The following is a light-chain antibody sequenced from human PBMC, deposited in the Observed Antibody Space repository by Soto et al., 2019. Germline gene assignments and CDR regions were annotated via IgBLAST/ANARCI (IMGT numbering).Light chain of an antibody. V-gene: IGLV2-14*01. CDR1: TSDVGRYNY. Sequence: QSVLTQPASVSGSPGQSITISCTGTTSDVGRYNYVSWHQQHPGKAPKLLIFDVSNRPSGVSDRFSGSKSSNTASLTISGLQAEDEADYYCNSYTTGTTWVFGGGTKLTVL. CDR3: NSYTTGTTWV. J-gene: IGLJ3*02. CDR2: DVS.